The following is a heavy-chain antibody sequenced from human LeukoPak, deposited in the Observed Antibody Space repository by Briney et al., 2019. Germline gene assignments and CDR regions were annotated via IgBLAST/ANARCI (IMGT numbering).Heavy chain of an antibody. D-gene: IGHD1-14*01. V-gene: IGHV3-7*01. CDR2: IKGDGSDK. CDR1: GFTFSNDW. Sequence: GSLRLSCAASGFTFSNDWMSWVRQAPGKGLEWMACIKGDGSDKYYVDSVKGRFTISGDNAKNSMYLQMNSLRAEDTAVYYCARDPETKRGRDGLDYWGPGTLVIVSS. J-gene: IGHJ4*02. CDR3: ARDPETKRGRDGLDY.